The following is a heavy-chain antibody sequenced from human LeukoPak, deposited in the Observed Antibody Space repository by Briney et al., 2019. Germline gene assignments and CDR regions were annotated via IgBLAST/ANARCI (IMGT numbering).Heavy chain of an antibody. Sequence: GGSLRLSCAASGFTFSSYAMSWVRQAPGKGLEWVSAISGSGGSTYYADSVKGRFTISRDNSKNTLYLQVNSLRAEDTAVYYCAKPGGRDSSGYPYYFDYWGQGTLVTVSS. D-gene: IGHD3-22*01. V-gene: IGHV3-23*01. CDR3: AKPGGRDSSGYPYYFDY. J-gene: IGHJ4*02. CDR1: GFTFSSYA. CDR2: ISGSGGST.